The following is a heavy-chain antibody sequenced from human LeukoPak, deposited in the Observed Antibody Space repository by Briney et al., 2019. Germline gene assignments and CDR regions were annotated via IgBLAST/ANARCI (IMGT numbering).Heavy chain of an antibody. CDR2: INPTGGST. CDR3: ASDRVIVGGTATYNFDH. V-gene: IGHV1-46*01. Sequence: ASVKVSCKASGYTFTPYFIHWVRQAPGQGLERMGIINPTGGSTTYAQKFQGRVTVTRDMSTSTVYMELSSLTSEDTAIYSCASDRVIVGGTATYNFDHWGQGTLVTVSS. J-gene: IGHJ4*02. CDR1: GYTFTPYF. D-gene: IGHD1-14*01.